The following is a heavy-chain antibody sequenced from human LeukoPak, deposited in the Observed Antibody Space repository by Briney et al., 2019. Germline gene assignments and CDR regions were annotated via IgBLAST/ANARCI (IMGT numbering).Heavy chain of an antibody. Sequence: PSETLSLTCTVSGGSISSISHYWGWLRQPPGKGLEWIGSIYYSGRTNDNPSLKSRVTISADTSKNQFSLKLTSVTAADTAVYYCARHRYFFGSGSYEVDWFDPWGQGTLATVSS. V-gene: IGHV4-39*01. D-gene: IGHD3-10*01. CDR1: GGSISSISHY. CDR3: ARHRYFFGSGSYEVDWFDP. J-gene: IGHJ5*02. CDR2: IYYSGRT.